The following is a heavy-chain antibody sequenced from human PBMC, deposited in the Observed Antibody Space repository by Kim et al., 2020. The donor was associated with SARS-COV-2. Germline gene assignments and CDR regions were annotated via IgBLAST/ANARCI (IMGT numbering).Heavy chain of an antibody. CDR1: GFSFTFHW. CDR3: ARDNSMRGGGMTGWWPDT. V-gene: IGHV1-46*01. CDR2: ISPNGDTT. Sequence: ASVKVSCKASGFSFTFHWMHWVRQAPGQGLEWMGVISPNGDTTRNAQKFQGRISMTRHTPSSTVYMELSSLRSEETAIYYCARDNSMRGGGMTGWWPDTWGQGTQVIVSS. D-gene: IGHD1-20*01. J-gene: IGHJ5*01.